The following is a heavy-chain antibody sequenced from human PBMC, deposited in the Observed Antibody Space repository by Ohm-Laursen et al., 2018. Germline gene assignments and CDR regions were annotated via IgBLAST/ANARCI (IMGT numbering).Heavy chain of an antibody. CDR2: INRDGRDK. CDR3: AREGVLGDFYYYYGMDV. Sequence: GSLRLSCSASGFTFSNYWMSWVRQAPGKGLEWVANINRDGRDKYYVDSVTGRFTISRDNAQSSLYLQMSSLRAEDTAVYYCAREGVLGDFYYYYGMDVWGQGTTVTVSS. J-gene: IGHJ6*02. CDR1: GFTFSNYW. V-gene: IGHV3-7*01. D-gene: IGHD3-3*02.